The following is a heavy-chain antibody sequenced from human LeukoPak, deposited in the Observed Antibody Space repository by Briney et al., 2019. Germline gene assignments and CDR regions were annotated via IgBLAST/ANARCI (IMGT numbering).Heavy chain of an antibody. Sequence: SVKVSCKASGGTFSSYAISWVRQAPEQGLEWMGGIIPIFGTANYAQKFQGRVTITADESTITAYMELSSLRSEDTAVYYCARSGYSSGYYYGMDVWGQGPTVTVSS. CDR2: IIPIFGTA. CDR1: GGTFSSYA. CDR3: ARSGYSSGYYYGMDV. V-gene: IGHV1-69*13. D-gene: IGHD6-19*01. J-gene: IGHJ6*02.